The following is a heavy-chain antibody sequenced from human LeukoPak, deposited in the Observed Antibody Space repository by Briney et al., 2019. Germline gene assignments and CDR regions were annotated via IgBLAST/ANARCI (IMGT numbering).Heavy chain of an antibody. D-gene: IGHD2-2*01. CDR3: AIGGDCSSTSCYNQDY. CDR2: IYYSGST. Sequence: PSETLSLTCTVSGGSISSYYWSWIRQPPGKGLEWIGYIYYSGSTNYNPSLKSRVTISVDTSKNQFSLKLSSVTAADTAVYYCAIGGDCSSTSCYNQDYWGQGTLVTVSS. J-gene: IGHJ4*02. CDR1: GGSISSYY. V-gene: IGHV4-59*01.